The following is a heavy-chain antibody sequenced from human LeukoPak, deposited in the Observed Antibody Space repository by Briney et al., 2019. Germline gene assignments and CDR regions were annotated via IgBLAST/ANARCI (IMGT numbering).Heavy chain of an antibody. CDR2: IYPGDSDT. J-gene: IGHJ4*02. CDR1: AYSFTSYW. V-gene: IGHV5-51*01. CDR3: ASGGSGWCDY. D-gene: IGHD6-19*01. Sequence: GESLKIFCKGPAYSFTSYWIGWVRQIPGKGLEWMGIIYPGDSDTKYSPSFRGPVSISADKSISTAYLQWGSLKASDTGMYYCASGGSGWCDYWGQGTLVTVSS.